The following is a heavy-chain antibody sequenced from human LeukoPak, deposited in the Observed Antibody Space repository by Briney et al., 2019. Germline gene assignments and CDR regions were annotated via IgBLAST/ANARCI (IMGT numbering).Heavy chain of an antibody. V-gene: IGHV4-34*01. CDR1: GGSFSGYY. D-gene: IGHD2-15*01. CDR3: ALRYCSGGSCYPFDY. CDR2: INHSGST. J-gene: IGHJ4*02. Sequence: SETLSLTCAVYGGSFSGYYWSWIRQPPGKGLEWIGEINHSGSTNYNPSLKSRVTISVGTSKNQFSLKLSSVTAADTAVYYCALRYCSGGSCYPFDYWGQGTLVTVSS.